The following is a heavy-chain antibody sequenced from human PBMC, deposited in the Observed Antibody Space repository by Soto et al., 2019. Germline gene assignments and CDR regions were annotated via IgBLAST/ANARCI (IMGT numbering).Heavy chain of an antibody. CDR2: IYWDDDK. J-gene: IGHJ4*02. D-gene: IGHD4-17*01. V-gene: IGHV2-5*02. CDR1: GFSLSTYHMG. Sequence: QITLKESGPTLVRPAQTLTLTCDFSGFSLSTYHMGVAWIRQPPGKALEWLALIYWDDDKRYSPSLKDRLAISKGTSSNQVVLTITNVDPGDTATYFCAHAGDYDLLTFDHWGPGTLVTVYS. CDR3: AHAGDYDLLTFDH.